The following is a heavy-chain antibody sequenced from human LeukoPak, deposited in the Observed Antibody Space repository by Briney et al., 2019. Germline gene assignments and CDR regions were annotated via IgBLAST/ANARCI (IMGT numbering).Heavy chain of an antibody. D-gene: IGHD6-13*01. CDR1: GGSISSSNW. CDR3: ARGIAAVGFDY. Sequence: SETLSLTCAVSGGSISSSNWWSWVRQPPGKGLEWVGEIHHTGRTDYNPSLKSRVTISVDTSKNQFSLKLSSVTAADTAVYYCARGIAAVGFDYWGQGTLVTVSS. V-gene: IGHV4-4*02. J-gene: IGHJ4*02. CDR2: IHHTGRT.